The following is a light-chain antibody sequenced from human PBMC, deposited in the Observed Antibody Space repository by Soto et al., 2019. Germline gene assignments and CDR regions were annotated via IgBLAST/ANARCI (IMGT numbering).Light chain of an antibody. CDR3: QQYGSSPVT. Sequence: EIVLTQSPGTLSLSPGERATLSCRASQSVSSSYLAWYQQKPGQAPRLLIYGASSRATGIADRFSGSGSGTNFTLTISRLEPGDFAVYYCQQYGSSPVTFGQGTKVEIK. V-gene: IGKV3-20*01. CDR2: GAS. J-gene: IGKJ1*01. CDR1: QSVSSSY.